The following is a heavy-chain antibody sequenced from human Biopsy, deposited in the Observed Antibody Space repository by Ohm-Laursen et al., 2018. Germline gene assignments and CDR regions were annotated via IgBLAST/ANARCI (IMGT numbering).Heavy chain of an antibody. Sequence: SDTLSLTWPVSGGSISSDYWSWIRQTPGKGLEWIGYIYYSGSTNYNPSLKSRVTISVGTSKNQFSLRLNSVTAADTAVYYCARATNSTGWPYYYFYGMDVWGQGTTVTVSS. J-gene: IGHJ6*02. CDR1: GGSISSDY. CDR2: IYYSGST. CDR3: ARATNSTGWPYYYFYGMDV. D-gene: IGHD2/OR15-2a*01. V-gene: IGHV4-59*07.